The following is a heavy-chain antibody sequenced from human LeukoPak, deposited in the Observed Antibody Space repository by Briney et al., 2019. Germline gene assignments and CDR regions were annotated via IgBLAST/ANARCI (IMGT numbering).Heavy chain of an antibody. V-gene: IGHV1-8*01. Sequence: GASVKVSCKASGYTFTSYDINWVRQATGQGLEWMGWMSPDSGNTGYAQKFQGRVTMTRNTSISTVYMELSSLKSEDTAVYYCARAPARRSGSPQGYYYYMDVWGKGTTVTVSS. D-gene: IGHD3-10*01. CDR2: MSPDSGNT. CDR1: GYTFTSYD. CDR3: ARAPARRSGSPQGYYYYMDV. J-gene: IGHJ6*03.